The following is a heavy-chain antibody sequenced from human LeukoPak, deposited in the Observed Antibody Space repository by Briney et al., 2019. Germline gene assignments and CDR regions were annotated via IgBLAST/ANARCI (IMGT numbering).Heavy chain of an antibody. CDR1: SGSFSGCY. D-gene: IGHD3-10*01. V-gene: IGHV4-34*01. J-gene: IGHJ4*02. CDR2: IKDGGIT. Sequence: PSETLSLTCAVYSGSFSGCYWSWIRLTPGKGLEWIGEIKDGGITNYNPSLRSRVTISKDTSNNQMSLNLHSATAADTAVYYCVRGFSGVVGDHWGQGTLVTVSS. CDR3: VRGFSGVVGDH.